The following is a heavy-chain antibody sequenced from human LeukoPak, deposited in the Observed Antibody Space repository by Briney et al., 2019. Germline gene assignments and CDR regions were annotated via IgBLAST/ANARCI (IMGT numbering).Heavy chain of an antibody. D-gene: IGHD3-9*01. CDR1: GYTFTSYD. CDR2: MNPNSGNT. CDR3: ARGGASEALRYFDWLFPYYYYYYMDV. J-gene: IGHJ6*03. V-gene: IGHV1-8*01. Sequence: GASVKVSCKASGYTFTSYDINWVRQATGQGLEWMGWMNPNSGNTGYAQKFQGRVTMTRNTSISTAYMELSSLRSEDTAVYYCARGGASEALRYFDWLFPYYYYYYMDVWGKGTTVTISS.